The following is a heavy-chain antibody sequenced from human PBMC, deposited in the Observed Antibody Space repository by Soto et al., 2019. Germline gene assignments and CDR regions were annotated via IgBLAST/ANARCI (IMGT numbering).Heavy chain of an antibody. J-gene: IGHJ4*02. CDR3: AKETRWPTLTFDY. Sequence: EVQLLESGGGLVQPGGSLRLSCAASGFTFSIYAMSWVRQAPGKGLEWVSSISGSGGSTYYADSVKGRFTISRDNSKNTLSLQMSSLRAEDTAVYYCAKETRWPTLTFDYWGQGTLVTVSS. D-gene: IGHD4-4*01. V-gene: IGHV3-23*01. CDR1: GFTFSIYA. CDR2: ISGSGGST.